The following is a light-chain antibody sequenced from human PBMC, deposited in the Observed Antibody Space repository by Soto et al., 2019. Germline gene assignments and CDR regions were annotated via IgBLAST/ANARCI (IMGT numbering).Light chain of an antibody. V-gene: IGKV3-20*01. Sequence: EIVLTQSPGTLSLSPGERATLSCRASQSVTTSYLAWYQRKPGQAPRLLIYGASSRATGIPNRFSGSGSGTDFPLTISRLEPEDCALYYCQHYGSSPRFGQGTKVEIK. CDR3: QHYGSSPR. J-gene: IGKJ1*01. CDR2: GAS. CDR1: QSVTTSY.